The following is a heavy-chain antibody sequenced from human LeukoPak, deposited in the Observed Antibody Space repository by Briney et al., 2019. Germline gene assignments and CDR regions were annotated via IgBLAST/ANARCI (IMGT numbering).Heavy chain of an antibody. J-gene: IGHJ4*02. D-gene: IGHD3-22*01. CDR2: INHSGST. V-gene: IGHV4-34*01. Sequence: SETLSLTCAVYGGSFSGYYWSWIRQPPGKGLEWIGEINHSGSTNYNPSLKSRATISVDTSKNQFSLKLSSVTAADTAVYYCASKGDSSGYYYFDYWGQGTLVTVSS. CDR1: GGSFSGYY. CDR3: ASKGDSSGYYYFDY.